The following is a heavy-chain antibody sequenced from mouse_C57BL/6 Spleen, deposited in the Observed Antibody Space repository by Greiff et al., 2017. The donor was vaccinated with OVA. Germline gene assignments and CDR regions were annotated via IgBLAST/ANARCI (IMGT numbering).Heavy chain of an antibody. J-gene: IGHJ2*01. D-gene: IGHD6-1*01. CDR1: GYTFPSYW. CDR2: IYPGSGST. Sequence: QVQLQQPGAELVKPGASVKMSCKASGYTFPSYWITWVKQRPGQGLEWIGDIYPGSGSTNYNEKFKSKATLTVDTSSSTAYMQLSSLTSEDSAVYYCASPTRSRFYFDYWGQGTTLTVSS. V-gene: IGHV1-55*01. CDR3: ASPTRSRFYFDY.